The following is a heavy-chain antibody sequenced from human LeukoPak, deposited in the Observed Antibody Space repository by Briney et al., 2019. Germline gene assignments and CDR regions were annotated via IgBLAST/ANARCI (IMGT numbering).Heavy chain of an antibody. J-gene: IGHJ6*02. V-gene: IGHV3-49*04. CDR1: GFIFGDHA. Sequence: PGQSLRLSCTAYGFIFGDHAMSWVRQAPGKGLEWVGFIRSKAYGGTTEYAASVKGRFTISRDDSKSIAYLQMNSLETEDTALYYCTRGPILLWMHNGMGVWGQGTTVTVSS. CDR3: TRGPILLWMHNGMGV. D-gene: IGHD5-18*01. CDR2: IRSKAYGGTT.